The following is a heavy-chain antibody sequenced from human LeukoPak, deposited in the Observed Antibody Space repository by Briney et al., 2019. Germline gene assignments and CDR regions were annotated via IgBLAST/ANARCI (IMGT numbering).Heavy chain of an antibody. CDR2: IYYSGST. CDR1: GGSISSGGYY. V-gene: IGHV4-31*03. CDR3: ARVSLAHCSSTSCYYDYYYGMDV. J-gene: IGHJ6*02. Sequence: PSQTLSLTCTVSGGSISSGGYYWSWIRQHPGTGLEWIGYIYYSGSTYYNPSLKSRVTISVDTSKNQFSLKLSSVTAADTAVYYCARVSLAHCSSTSCYYDYYYGMDVWGQGTTVTVSS. D-gene: IGHD2-2*01.